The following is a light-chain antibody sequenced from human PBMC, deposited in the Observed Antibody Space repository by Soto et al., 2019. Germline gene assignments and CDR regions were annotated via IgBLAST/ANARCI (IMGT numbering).Light chain of an antibody. J-gene: IGLJ2*01. V-gene: IGLV3-21*02. Sequence: SYELTQPPSVSVAPGQTARITCGGNNIGTKSVYWYQQKPGQAPVLVVYDDRDRPSGIPERLSGSNSGNTATLTISRVEAGDEADYYCQVWDSSSDHVVFGGGTKLTVL. CDR2: DDR. CDR3: QVWDSSSDHVV. CDR1: NIGTKS.